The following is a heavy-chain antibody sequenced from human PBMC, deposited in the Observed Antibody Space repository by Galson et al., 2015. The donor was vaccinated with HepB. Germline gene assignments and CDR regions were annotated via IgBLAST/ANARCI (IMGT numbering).Heavy chain of an antibody. Sequence: SETLSPPRPVSGGSLSRRSFSLGWIRPPPRKGMEWIGGIYFNGSTYYNPSLKSRVTMSVDTSKNQFSLKSSSVTAADMAVYYCARHLRGYCSSPSCHSDYWGQGTLVTVSS. J-gene: IGHJ4*02. CDR3: ARHLRGYCSSPSCHSDY. CDR1: GGSLSRRSFS. V-gene: IGHV4-39*01. D-gene: IGHD2-2*01. CDR2: IYFNGST.